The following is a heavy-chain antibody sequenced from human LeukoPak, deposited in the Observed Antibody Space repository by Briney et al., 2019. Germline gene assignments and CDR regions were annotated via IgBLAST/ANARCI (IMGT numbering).Heavy chain of an antibody. CDR1: GYTFTNYG. V-gene: IGHV1-18*01. CDR3: ARGNNDYGNYFDY. J-gene: IGHJ4*02. Sequence: ASVKVSCKASGYTFTNYGFSWVRHAPGQGLEWMGWISADNGNTNYAQKLQGRVTMTTDTSTTTAYMELRSLRSDYAAVYYCARGNNDYGNYFDYWGQGTLVTVSS. CDR2: ISADNGNT. D-gene: IGHD4-17*01.